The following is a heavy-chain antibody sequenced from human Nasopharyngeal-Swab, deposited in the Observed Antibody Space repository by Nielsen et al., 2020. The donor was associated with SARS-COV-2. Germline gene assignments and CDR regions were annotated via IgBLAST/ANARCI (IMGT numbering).Heavy chain of an antibody. CDR3: ARVGGLGNDRNEYYFDY. V-gene: IGHV7-4-1*02. CDR2: INTNTGNP. CDR1: GYTFTSYA. D-gene: IGHD1-1*01. Sequence: ASVKISCKTSGYTFTSYAMNWVRQAPGQGLEGMGWINTNTGNPTYAQGFTGRFVFSLDTSVSTAYLQISSLKAEDTAVYYCARVGGLGNDRNEYYFDYWGQGTLVTVSS. J-gene: IGHJ4*02.